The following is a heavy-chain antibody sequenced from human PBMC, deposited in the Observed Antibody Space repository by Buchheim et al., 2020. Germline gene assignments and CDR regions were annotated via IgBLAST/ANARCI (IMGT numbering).Heavy chain of an antibody. CDR1: GGTFSSYA. CDR2: IIPILGIA. D-gene: IGHD5-18*01. V-gene: IGHV1-69*04. Sequence: QVQLVQSGAEVKKPGSSVKFSCKASGGTFSSYAISWVRQAPGQGLEWMGRIIPILGIANYAQKFQGRVTITADKSTSTAYMELSSLRSEDTAVYYCASGGRGYSYGYERPSQSPWGQGTL. CDR3: ASGGRGYSYGYERPSQSP. J-gene: IGHJ5*02.